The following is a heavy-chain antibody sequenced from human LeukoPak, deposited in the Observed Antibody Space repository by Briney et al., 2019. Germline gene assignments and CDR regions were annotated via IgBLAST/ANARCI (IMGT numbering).Heavy chain of an antibody. V-gene: IGHV1-2*02. CDR1: GYTFTGYY. D-gene: IGHD6-13*01. CDR2: INPNSGGT. Sequence: HGASVKVSCKASGYTFTGYYMHWVRQAPGQGLEWMGWINPNSGGTNYAQKFQGRVTMTRDTSISTAYMELSGLRSDDTAVYYCARDRSSWYSNHWFDPWGQGTLVTVSS. J-gene: IGHJ5*02. CDR3: ARDRSSWYSNHWFDP.